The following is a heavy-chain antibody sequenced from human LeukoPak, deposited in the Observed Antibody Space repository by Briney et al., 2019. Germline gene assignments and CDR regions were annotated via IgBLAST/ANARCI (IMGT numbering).Heavy chain of an antibody. CDR3: ASVGYCSGGSCYAAEYYYYGMDV. D-gene: IGHD2-15*01. CDR2: ISSSSSYI. V-gene: IGHV3-21*01. CDR1: GFTFSIYS. Sequence: GGSLRLSCAASGFTFSIYSMNWVRQAPGKGLEWVSSISSSSSYIYYADSVKGRFTISRDNAKNSLYLQMNSLRAEDTAVYYCASVGYCSGGSCYAAEYYYYGMDVWGQGTTVTVSS. J-gene: IGHJ6*02.